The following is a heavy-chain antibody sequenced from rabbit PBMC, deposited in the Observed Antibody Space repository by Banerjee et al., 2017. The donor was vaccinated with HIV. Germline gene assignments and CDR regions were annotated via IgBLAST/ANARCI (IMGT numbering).Heavy chain of an antibody. J-gene: IGHJ4*01. CDR2: IYTGDGST. CDR1: GLDFSSSYW. CDR3: ARGGDYTYGYGGYVYGL. V-gene: IGHV1S47*01. D-gene: IGHD6-1*01. Sequence: QEQLVESGGGLVQPEGSLTLTCKASGLDFSSSYWIYWVRQAPGKGLEWIACIYTGDGSTYYASWVNGRFTISSDNAQNTVYLQLNSLTAADTATYFCARGGDYTYGYGGYVYGLWG.